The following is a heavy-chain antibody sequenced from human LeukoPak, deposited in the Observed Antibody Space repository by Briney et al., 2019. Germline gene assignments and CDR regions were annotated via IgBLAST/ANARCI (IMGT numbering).Heavy chain of an antibody. CDR3: ARDRQQGIPYQPMEY. J-gene: IGHJ4*02. V-gene: IGHV3-48*02. CDR2: ISSSSSTV. CDR1: GFTFSSYA. D-gene: IGHD7-27*01. Sequence: GGSLRLSCAASGFTFSSYAMNWVRQAPGKGPEWISYISSSSSTVYYEDSVKGRFTISRDNARNSLYLQMNSLRDEDTAVYYCARDRQQGIPYQPMEYWGQGTLVTVSS.